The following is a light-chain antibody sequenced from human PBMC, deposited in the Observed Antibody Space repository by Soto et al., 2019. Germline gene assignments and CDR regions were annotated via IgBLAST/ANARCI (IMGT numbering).Light chain of an antibody. J-gene: IGKJ2*01. CDR1: QSISSW. V-gene: IGKV1-5*01. CDR2: DAS. CDR3: QQYNSYSAT. Sequence: DIQMTQSPSTLSASVGDIVTITCRASQSISSWLAWYQQKPGKAPKLLIYDASSLESGVPSRFSGSGSGTEFTLSISSLQPDDFATYYCQQYNSYSATFGQGTKLEIK.